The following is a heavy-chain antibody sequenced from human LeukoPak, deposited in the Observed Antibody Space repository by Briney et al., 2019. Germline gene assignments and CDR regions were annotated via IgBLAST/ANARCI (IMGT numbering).Heavy chain of an antibody. CDR2: IKSKTDGGTT. CDR3: TTEYYGDYHY. Sequence: PGGTLRLSCAASGFTFSSHGMSWVRQAPGKGLEWVGRIKSKTDGGTTDYAAPVKGRFTVSRDDSKNTLYLQMNSLQTEDTAVYYCTTEYYGDYHYWGQGTLVTVSS. D-gene: IGHD4-17*01. J-gene: IGHJ4*02. CDR1: GFTFSSHG. V-gene: IGHV3-15*01.